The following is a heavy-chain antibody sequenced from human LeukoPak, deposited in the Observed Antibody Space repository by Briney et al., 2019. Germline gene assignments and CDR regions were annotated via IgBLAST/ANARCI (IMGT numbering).Heavy chain of an antibody. CDR2: IYYSGST. Sequence: PSETLSLTCTVSGGSISSYYWSWIRQPPGKGLEWIGYIYYSGSTYYNPSLKSRVTISVDTSKNQFSLKLSSVTAADTAVYYCARGRAGYDSSGYYPWGQGTLVTVSS. CDR3: ARGRAGYDSSGYYP. J-gene: IGHJ5*02. CDR1: GGSISSYY. V-gene: IGHV4-59*12. D-gene: IGHD3-22*01.